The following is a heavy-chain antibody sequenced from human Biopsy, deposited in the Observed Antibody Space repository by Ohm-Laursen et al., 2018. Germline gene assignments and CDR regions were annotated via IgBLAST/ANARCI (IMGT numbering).Heavy chain of an antibody. Sequence: SVKVSCKASSYTFTDYNIHWMRQAPGQGLEWLGWINPKSGGTHYLEKFRGRVTMTRDTSISTAYMEVGSLRSDDTAVYYCAIDGNDFLTDYLKIDQWGQGTLVTVSS. CDR2: INPKSGGT. CDR3: AIDGNDFLTDYLKIDQ. V-gene: IGHV1-2*02. CDR1: SYTFTDYN. D-gene: IGHD3-9*01. J-gene: IGHJ4*02.